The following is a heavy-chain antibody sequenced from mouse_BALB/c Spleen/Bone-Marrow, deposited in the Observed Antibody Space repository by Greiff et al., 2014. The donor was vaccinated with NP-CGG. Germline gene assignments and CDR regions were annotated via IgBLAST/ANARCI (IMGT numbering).Heavy chain of an antibody. CDR2: IDPASGNT. Sequence: EVKLVESGADLVKPGASVKLSCTTSSFNIKDTFMHWVKQRPEQGLEWIGRIDPASGNTKYDPKFQGKATITADTSSNKVSLQLSGLTSEDTAVYYCAHDAPFTYWGQGTLVTVSA. D-gene: IGHD2-3*01. CDR3: AHDAPFTY. V-gene: IGHV14-3*02. CDR1: SFNIKDTF. J-gene: IGHJ3*01.